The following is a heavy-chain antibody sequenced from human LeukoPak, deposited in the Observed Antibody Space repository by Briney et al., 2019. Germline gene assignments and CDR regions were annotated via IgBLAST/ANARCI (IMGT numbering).Heavy chain of an antibody. Sequence: SETLSLTCAVSGGSISSGGYSWSWIRQPPGKGLEWIGYIYHSGSTYYNPSLKSRVTISVDRSKNQFSLKLSSVTAADTAVYYCARGGDDYGDYFDYWGQGTLVTVSS. CDR2: IYHSGST. CDR1: GGSISSGGYS. V-gene: IGHV4-30-2*01. D-gene: IGHD4-17*01. J-gene: IGHJ4*02. CDR3: ARGGDDYGDYFDY.